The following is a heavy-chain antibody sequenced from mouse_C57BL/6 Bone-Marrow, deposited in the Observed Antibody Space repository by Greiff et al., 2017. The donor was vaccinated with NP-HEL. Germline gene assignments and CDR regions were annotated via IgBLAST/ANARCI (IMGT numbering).Heavy chain of an antibody. Sequence: QVQLQQPGAELVKPGASVKLSCKASGYTFTSYWMHWVKQRPGQGLEWIGMIHPNSGSTNYNEKFKSKATLTVDKSSSTAYMQPSSLTSEDSAVYYCAREGYNYFDYWGQGTTLTVSS. J-gene: IGHJ2*01. CDR2: IHPNSGST. D-gene: IGHD2-14*01. CDR3: AREGYNYFDY. V-gene: IGHV1-64*01. CDR1: GYTFTSYW.